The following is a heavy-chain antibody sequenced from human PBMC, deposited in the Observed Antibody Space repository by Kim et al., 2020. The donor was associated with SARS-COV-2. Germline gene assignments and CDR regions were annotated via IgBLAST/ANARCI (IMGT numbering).Heavy chain of an antibody. CDR2: IIHIFGTA. CDR3: ARVITDYYYYYYMDV. J-gene: IGHJ6*03. D-gene: IGHD1-20*01. V-gene: IGHV1-69*13. Sequence: SVKVSCKASGGTFSSYAINWVRQAPGQGLEWMGGIIHIFGTANYAQKFQGRVTITADESTSTGYMELSSLRSEDTAVYYCARVITDYYYYYYMDVWGKGTTVTVSS. CDR1: GGTFSSYA.